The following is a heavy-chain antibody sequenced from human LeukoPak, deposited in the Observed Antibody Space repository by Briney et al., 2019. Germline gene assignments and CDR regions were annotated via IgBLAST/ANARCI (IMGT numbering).Heavy chain of an antibody. J-gene: IGHJ4*02. CDR2: SYYSGST. V-gene: IGHV4-59*08. Sequence: PSETLSLTCTVAGGSISSYYWSWIRQPPGKGLGWIGYSYYSGSTNYNPSLKTRATISVETPRNHFSLKLSAVPPTTRAVIDFAREPPVVRGYFDYWGQGTMVTVSS. CDR1: GGSISSYY. CDR3: AREPPVVRGYFDY. D-gene: IGHD1-14*01.